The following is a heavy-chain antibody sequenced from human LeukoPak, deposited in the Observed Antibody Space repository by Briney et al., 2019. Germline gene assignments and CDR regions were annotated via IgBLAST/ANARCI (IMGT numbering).Heavy chain of an antibody. Sequence: GSLRLSCVASGFTFDDYAMSWVRQAPGMGLEYVSGISWNANKIGYADSVKGRFTISRDNAKNSLYLQMNSLRAEDTALYYCAKDFSSSSGWYVDYWGQGTLVTVSS. CDR2: ISWNANKI. J-gene: IGHJ4*02. CDR3: AKDFSSSSGWYVDY. CDR1: GFTFDDYA. V-gene: IGHV3-20*04. D-gene: IGHD6-19*01.